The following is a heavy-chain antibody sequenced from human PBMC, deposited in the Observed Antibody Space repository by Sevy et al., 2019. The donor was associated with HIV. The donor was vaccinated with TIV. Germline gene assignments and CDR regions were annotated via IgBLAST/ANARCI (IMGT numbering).Heavy chain of an antibody. D-gene: IGHD2-2*01. J-gene: IGHJ6*02. V-gene: IGHV3-7*03. CDR1: GFTFGDFW. Sequence: GGSLRLSCAASGFTFGDFWMTWVRQAPGKGLEWVDNIKRDGSEKYYVPSVKGRFTISRDNAKSSLYLQMKSLGAEDTAVYYCARDCNSNTCLWGLDVWGQGTTVTVSS. CDR3: ARDCNSNTCLWGLDV. CDR2: IKRDGSEK.